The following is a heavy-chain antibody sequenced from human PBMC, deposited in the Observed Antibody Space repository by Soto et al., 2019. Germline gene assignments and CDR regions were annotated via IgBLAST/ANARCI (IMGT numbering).Heavy chain of an antibody. J-gene: IGHJ2*01. CDR1: GFTVTNKY. V-gene: IGHV3-53*01. Sequence: EVQLVESGGGLIQPGGSLRLSCAASGFTVTNKYMTWVRQAPGKGLEWVSVIYSGGSTSYADSVKGRFTISSDNTKNILYLQINSLRAEDTAVYYCARVDYGDYGWYFDLWGRGTLVTVSS. CDR3: ARVDYGDYGWYFDL. D-gene: IGHD4-17*01. CDR2: IYSGGST.